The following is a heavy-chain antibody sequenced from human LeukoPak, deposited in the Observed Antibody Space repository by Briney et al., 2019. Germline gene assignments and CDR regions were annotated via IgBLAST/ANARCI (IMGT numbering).Heavy chain of an antibody. V-gene: IGHV3-23*01. J-gene: IGHJ2*01. CDR1: GCTFSSYA. Sequence: GGSVTLSCAASGCTFSSYALNWVRQPQAKGLEWVSVISSDYGGTYYAHTVKGRFTISRDNSKNTLYLRMSSARDADTALYYSARGRSSGWY. CDR3: ARGRSSGWY. D-gene: IGHD6-25*01. CDR2: ISSDYGGT.